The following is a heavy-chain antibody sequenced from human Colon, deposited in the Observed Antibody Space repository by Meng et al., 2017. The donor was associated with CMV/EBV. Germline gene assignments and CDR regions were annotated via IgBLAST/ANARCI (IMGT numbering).Heavy chain of an antibody. J-gene: IGHJ4*02. CDR2: ISSSSSYI. CDR1: GFTFSSYS. V-gene: IGHV3-21*01. Sequence: GESLKISCAASGFTFSSYSMNWVRQAPGKGLEWVSSISSSSSYIYYADSVKGRFTISRDNAKNSLYLQMNSLRAEDTAVYYCAREKRARGFDYWGQGTLVTVSS. D-gene: IGHD3-10*01. CDR3: AREKRARGFDY.